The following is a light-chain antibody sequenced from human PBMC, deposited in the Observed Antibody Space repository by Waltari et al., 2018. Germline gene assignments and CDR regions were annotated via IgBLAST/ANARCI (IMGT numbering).Light chain of an antibody. CDR3: QQYNNWPPWT. J-gene: IGKJ1*01. CDR1: QSVSSN. CDR2: GAS. Sequence: EIVMTQSPATLSVSPGERATLPCSASQSVSSNLAWYQQKPGQAPRLLIYGASTRATGIPARFSGSGSGTEFTLTISSLQSEDCAVYYCQQYNNWPPWTFGQGTKVEIK. V-gene: IGKV3-15*01.